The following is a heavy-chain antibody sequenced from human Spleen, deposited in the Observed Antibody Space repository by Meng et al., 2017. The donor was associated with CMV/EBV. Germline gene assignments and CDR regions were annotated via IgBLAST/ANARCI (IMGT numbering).Heavy chain of an antibody. Sequence: GYFSGYERSGIRQAPGKGLEWIGEINHSGSTNYNPSLKSRVTISVDTSKNQFSRKLSSVTAADTAVYYCARGRYCGGDCYFQYFQHWGQGTLVTVSS. CDR2: INHSGST. CDR3: ARGRYCGGDCYFQYFQH. V-gene: IGHV4-34*01. D-gene: IGHD2-21*01. J-gene: IGHJ1*01. CDR1: GYFSGYE.